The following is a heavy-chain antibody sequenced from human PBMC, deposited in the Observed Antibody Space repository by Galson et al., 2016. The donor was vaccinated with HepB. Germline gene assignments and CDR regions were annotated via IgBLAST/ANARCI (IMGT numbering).Heavy chain of an antibody. CDR2: IIPIFGTA. Sequence: SVKVSCKASGGTFSSYAISWVRQAPGQGLEWMGGIIPIFGTANYAQKFQGRVTITADESTSTAYMELSSLRSEDTAAYYCARWVSNWFDPWGQGTLVTVSS. D-gene: IGHD6-13*01. CDR3: ARWVSNWFDP. CDR1: GGTFSSYA. J-gene: IGHJ5*02. V-gene: IGHV1-69*13.